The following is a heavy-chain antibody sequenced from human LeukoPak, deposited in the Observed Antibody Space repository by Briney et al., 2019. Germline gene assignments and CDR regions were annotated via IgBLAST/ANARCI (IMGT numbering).Heavy chain of an antibody. J-gene: IGHJ5*02. CDR2: IIPIFGTA. CDR1: GGTFSSYA. Sequence: SVKVSCKASGGTFSSYAISWVRQAPGQGLEWMGGIIPIFGTANYAQKFQGRVTITADESTSTAYMELSSLRSEDTAVYYCARGRFHCSGGSCYSVWFDPWGQGTLVTVSS. CDR3: ARGRFHCSGGSCYSVWFDP. V-gene: IGHV1-69*13. D-gene: IGHD2-15*01.